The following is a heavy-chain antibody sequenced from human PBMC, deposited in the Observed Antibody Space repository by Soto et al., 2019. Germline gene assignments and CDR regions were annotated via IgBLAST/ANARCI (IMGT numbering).Heavy chain of an antibody. CDR3: VRDSGNGWKDC. V-gene: IGHV4-4*02. D-gene: IGHD6-19*01. J-gene: IGHJ4*02. Sequence: QVQLQESGPGLVKPSGTLSLTCAVSGGSISSTNWWNWVRQPPGKGLEWIGEIDHSGSTNYNPSLKSRVTMSVDKPKNQFSLKLSSVTAADTAVYYCVRDSGNGWKDCWGQGTLVTVSS. CDR2: IDHSGST. CDR1: GGSISSTNW.